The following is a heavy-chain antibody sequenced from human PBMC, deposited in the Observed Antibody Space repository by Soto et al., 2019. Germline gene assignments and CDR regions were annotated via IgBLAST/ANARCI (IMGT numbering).Heavy chain of an antibody. Sequence: ASVKVYCKASGYTFSNYYIHWVRQAPGQGLEWIGIINPNGGSTIYAQNFKSRLTVTRDTSTATVYIDLSALTSDDTAMYYCARGRGMGDCWGQGSLVTV. CDR2: INPNGGST. D-gene: IGHD2-8*01. J-gene: IGHJ4*02. V-gene: IGHV1-46*01. CDR1: GYTFSNYY. CDR3: ARGRGMGDC.